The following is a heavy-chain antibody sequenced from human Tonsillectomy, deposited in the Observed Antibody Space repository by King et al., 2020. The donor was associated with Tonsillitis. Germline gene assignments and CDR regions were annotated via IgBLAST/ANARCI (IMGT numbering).Heavy chain of an antibody. CDR1: GFTFSDYY. D-gene: IGHD2-2*02. CDR2: ISSSGSTI. CDR3: ARGRFCSSTSCYTRFLVNY. V-gene: IGHV3-11*01. J-gene: IGHJ4*02. Sequence: VQLVESGGGLVKPGGSLRLSCAASGFTFSDYYMIWIRQAPGKGLEWVSYISSSGSTIYSADSVKGRFTISRDNAKNSLYLQMNSLRAEDTAVYYCARGRFCSSTSCYTRFLVNYWGQGTLVTVSS.